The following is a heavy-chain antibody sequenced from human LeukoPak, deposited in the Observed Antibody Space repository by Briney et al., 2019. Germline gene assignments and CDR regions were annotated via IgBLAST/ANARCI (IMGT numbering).Heavy chain of an antibody. CDR2: IIPILGIA. CDR1: GGTFSSYA. D-gene: IGHD1-26*01. V-gene: IGHV1-69*04. J-gene: IGHJ4*02. CDR3: ARAGSGSYLGFW. Sequence: GASVKVSCKASGGTFSSYAISWVRQAPGQGLEWMGRIIPILGIANYAQKFQGRVTITADKSTSTAYMELSSLRSEDTAVYYCARAGSGSYLGFWWGQGTLVTVSS.